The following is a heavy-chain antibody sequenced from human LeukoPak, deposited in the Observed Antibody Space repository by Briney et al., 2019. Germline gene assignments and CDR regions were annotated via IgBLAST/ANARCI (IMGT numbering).Heavy chain of an antibody. V-gene: IGHV1-3*01. D-gene: IGHD4-17*01. J-gene: IGHJ4*02. Sequence: ASVRVSCKASGYTFTSYAMHWVRQAPGQRLEWMGWINAGNGNTKYSQKFQGRVTITRDTSASTAYMELSSLRSEDTAVYYCARERSYGDYAYWGQGTLVTVSS. CDR3: ARERSYGDYAY. CDR1: GYTFTSYA. CDR2: INAGNGNT.